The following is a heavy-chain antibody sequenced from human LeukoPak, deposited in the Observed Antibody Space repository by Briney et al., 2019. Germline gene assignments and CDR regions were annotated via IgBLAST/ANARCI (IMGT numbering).Heavy chain of an antibody. J-gene: IGHJ3*02. V-gene: IGHV4-4*07. D-gene: IGHD2-2*01. Sequence: PSETLSLTCTVSGGSISSYYWSWLRQPAGKGLEWIGRIYTSGSTNYNPSLKSRVTMSVDTSKNQFSLKLSSVTAADTAVYYCAREDIVVVPAAFDIWGQGTMVTVSS. CDR2: IYTSGST. CDR1: GGSISSYY. CDR3: AREDIVVVPAAFDI.